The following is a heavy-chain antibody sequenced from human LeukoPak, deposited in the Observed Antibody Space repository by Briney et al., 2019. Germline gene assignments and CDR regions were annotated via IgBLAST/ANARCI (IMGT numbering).Heavy chain of an antibody. Sequence: SVKVSCKASGGTFSSYAISWVRQAPRQGLEWMGGIIPIFGTANYAQKFQGRVTITADESTSTAYMELSSLRSEDTAVYYCARAGSSYDFWSGYYSVGLDYWGQGTLVTVSS. D-gene: IGHD3-3*01. CDR3: ARAGSSYDFWSGYYSVGLDY. CDR1: GGTFSSYA. V-gene: IGHV1-69*13. J-gene: IGHJ4*02. CDR2: IIPIFGTA.